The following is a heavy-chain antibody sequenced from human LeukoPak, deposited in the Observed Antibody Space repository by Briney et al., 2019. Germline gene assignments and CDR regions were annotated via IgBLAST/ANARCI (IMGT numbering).Heavy chain of an antibody. V-gene: IGHV1-46*01. CDR2: INPSGGST. Sequence: GASVKVSCKASGYTFTSYFMHWVRQAPGQGLEWMGIINPSGGSTSYAQKFQGRVTMTRDMSTSTVYMELSSLRSEDTAVYYCARDSIVGATGDAFDIWGQGTMVTVSS. J-gene: IGHJ3*02. CDR3: ARDSIVGATGDAFDI. CDR1: GYTFTSYF. D-gene: IGHD1-26*01.